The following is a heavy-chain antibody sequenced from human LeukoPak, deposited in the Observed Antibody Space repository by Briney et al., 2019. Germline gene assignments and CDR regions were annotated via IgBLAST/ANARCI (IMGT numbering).Heavy chain of an antibody. CDR3: VKGQEVVYAHMFDY. CDR1: GFTFSSYA. V-gene: IGHV3-64D*09. Sequence: GGSLSLSCAASGFTFSSYAMHWVRQAPGEGRQYVSSIGTRGVSTYYAHSGEGRFTISRANSKKTVYLQMSSLRTEDTAVYYCVKGQEVVYAHMFDYWGQGTLVTVSS. CDR2: IGTRGVST. J-gene: IGHJ4*02. D-gene: IGHD2-8*02.